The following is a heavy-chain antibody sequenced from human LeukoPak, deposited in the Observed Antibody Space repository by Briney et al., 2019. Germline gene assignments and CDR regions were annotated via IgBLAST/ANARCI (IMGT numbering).Heavy chain of an antibody. D-gene: IGHD3-22*01. V-gene: IGHV4-34*01. CDR3: ATTYYYDSSGPAPDY. J-gene: IGHJ4*02. Sequence: KPSETLSLTCAVYGGSFSGYYWSWIRQPPEKGLEWIGEINHSGSTNYNPSLKSRVTISVDTSKNQFSLKLSSVTAADTAVYYCATTYYYDSSGPAPDYWGQGTLVTVSS. CDR1: GGSFSGYY. CDR2: INHSGST.